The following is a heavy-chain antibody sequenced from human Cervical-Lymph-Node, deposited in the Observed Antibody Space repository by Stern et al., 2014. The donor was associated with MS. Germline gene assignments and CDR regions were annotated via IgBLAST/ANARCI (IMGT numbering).Heavy chain of an antibody. J-gene: IGHJ4*02. CDR3: AHNRDGYFNR. Sequence: QITLKESGPTLVKPTQTLTLTCTFSGFSLNINKVAVGWILQPPGKALEWLALVYWDDDKRYSPSLKSRLNITKDTSKNRVVLTVTNVDPVDTATYYCAHNRDGYFNRWGQGTLVTVSS. D-gene: IGHD5-24*01. CDR1: GFSLNINKVA. CDR2: VYWDDDK. V-gene: IGHV2-5*02.